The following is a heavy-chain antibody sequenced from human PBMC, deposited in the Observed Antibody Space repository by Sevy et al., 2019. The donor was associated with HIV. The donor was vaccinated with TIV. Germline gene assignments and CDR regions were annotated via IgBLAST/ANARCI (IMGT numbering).Heavy chain of an antibody. J-gene: IGHJ4*02. CDR3: ARDPGYCSGCSCYEPRAYDY. D-gene: IGHD2-15*01. CDR1: GFTFSSYA. Sequence: GGSLRLSCAASGFTFSSYAMHWVRQAPGKGLEWVAVISYDGSNKYYADSVKGRFTISRDNSKNTLYLQMNSLRAEDTAVYYCARDPGYCSGCSCYEPRAYDYWGQGTLVTVSS. V-gene: IGHV3-30-3*01. CDR2: ISYDGSNK.